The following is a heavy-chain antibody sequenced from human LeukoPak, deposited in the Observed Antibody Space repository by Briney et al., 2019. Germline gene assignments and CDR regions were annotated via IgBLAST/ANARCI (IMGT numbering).Heavy chain of an antibody. CDR1: GYTFTSYW. V-gene: IGHV5-51*01. Sequence: GESLKISCKGTGYTFTSYWIAWVRQMPGKGLEWMGIIHPGDSETVYSPSFQGQVTISADKSISTAYLHWSSLKASDTAVYYCAKRTKNGLQSPNWFDPWGQGTLVIVSS. CDR3: AKRTKNGLQSPNWFDP. J-gene: IGHJ5*02. D-gene: IGHD3/OR15-3a*01. CDR2: IHPGDSET.